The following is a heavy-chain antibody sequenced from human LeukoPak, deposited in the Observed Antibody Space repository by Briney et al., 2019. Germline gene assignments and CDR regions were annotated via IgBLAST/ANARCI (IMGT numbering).Heavy chain of an antibody. D-gene: IGHD4-17*01. CDR2: SYHSGGT. J-gene: IGHJ5*02. CDR1: GYSIRSGYY. CDR3: ARVASRFGDYGDWGWFDP. V-gene: IGHV4-38-2*02. Sequence: PSETLSLTCTVSGYSIRSGYYWAWIRQPPGKGLEWIGSSYHSGGTDYNPSLKSRITISVDTSKNQFSLKLSSVTAADTAVYYCARVASRFGDYGDWGWFDPWGQGTLVTVSS.